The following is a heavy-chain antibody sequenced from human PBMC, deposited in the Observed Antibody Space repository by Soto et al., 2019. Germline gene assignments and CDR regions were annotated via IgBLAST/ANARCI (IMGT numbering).Heavy chain of an antibody. CDR3: ARVGAARPGMDV. CDR1: GGTFSSYA. V-gene: IGHV1-69*13. J-gene: IGHJ6*02. D-gene: IGHD4-17*01. CDR2: IIPIFGTA. Sequence: ASVKVSCKASGGTFSSYAISWVRQAPGQGLEWMGGIIPIFGTANYAQKFQGRVTITADESTSTAYMELSSLRSEDTAVYYCARVGAARPGMDVWGQGTTVTVSS.